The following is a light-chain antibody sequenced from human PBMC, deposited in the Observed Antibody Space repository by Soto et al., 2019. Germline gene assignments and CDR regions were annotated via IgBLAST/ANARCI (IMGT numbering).Light chain of an antibody. CDR1: QGISSY. Sequence: DSHFAQSPSFLSASVGDRVTITCRVSQGISSYLAWYQQKPGKAPKLLIYAASTLQSGVPSRFSGSGSGTEFTLTISSLQPEDFATYYCQQLNSYPALTFGGGTKVDIK. CDR3: QQLNSYPALT. CDR2: AAS. J-gene: IGKJ4*01. V-gene: IGKV1-9*01.